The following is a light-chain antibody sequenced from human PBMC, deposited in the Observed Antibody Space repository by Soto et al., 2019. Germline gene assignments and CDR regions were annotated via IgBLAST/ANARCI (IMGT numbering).Light chain of an antibody. CDR2: GAS. CDR3: HQYDSSPLT. Sequence: EIVLTQSPGTLSLSPGERATLSCRASQSVSSSYLAWYQQKPGQAPRLLIYGASSSATGIPDRFSGSGSGTDFTLTISRLEPEDFAVYYCHQYDSSPLTFGGVTKVEIK. V-gene: IGKV3-20*01. CDR1: QSVSSSY. J-gene: IGKJ4*01.